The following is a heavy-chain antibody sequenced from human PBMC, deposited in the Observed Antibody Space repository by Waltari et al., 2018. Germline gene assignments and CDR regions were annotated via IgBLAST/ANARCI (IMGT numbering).Heavy chain of an antibody. Sequence: QVQLVESGGGVVHPGGSLRLSCAASGFTFSNYGMHWVRQAPGKGLQWVAFIQYYGRNKYYAESVKGRFTISRDNSKNTLYLQMDSLRAEDTALYYCAKWYGGDYYFDYWGQGTLVTVSS. D-gene: IGHD1-26*01. V-gene: IGHV3-30*02. CDR3: AKWYGGDYYFDY. CDR1: GFTFSNYG. J-gene: IGHJ4*02. CDR2: IQYYGRNK.